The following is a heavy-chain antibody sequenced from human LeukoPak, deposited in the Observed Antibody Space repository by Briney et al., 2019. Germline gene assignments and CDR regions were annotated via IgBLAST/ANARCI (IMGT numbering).Heavy chain of an antibody. CDR1: GASISSGNW. J-gene: IGHJ4*02. D-gene: IGHD6-13*01. V-gene: IGHV4-4*02. CDR2: INHSGST. Sequence: SETLSLTCTVSGASISSGNWWSWVRQPPGKGLEWIGEINHSGSTNYNPSLKSRVTISVDTSKNQFSLKLSSVTAADTAVYYCARGGGIAAAEDYWGQGTLVTVSS. CDR3: ARGGGIAAAEDY.